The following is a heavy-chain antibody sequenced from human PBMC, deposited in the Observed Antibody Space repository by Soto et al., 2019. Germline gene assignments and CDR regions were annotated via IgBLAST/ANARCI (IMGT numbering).Heavy chain of an antibody. V-gene: IGHV3-73*01. J-gene: IGHJ4*02. Sequence: GGSLRLSCAASGFNFSGHAIHWVRQSSGKGLEWIGRIRSKTKNYVTAYAASVKGRFIVSREDSKSTAYLQMNSLKTDDTAIYYCARSTPFDFWGQGVLVTVS. CDR2: IRSKTKNYVT. CDR1: GFNFSGHA. CDR3: ARSTPFDF. D-gene: IGHD2-15*01.